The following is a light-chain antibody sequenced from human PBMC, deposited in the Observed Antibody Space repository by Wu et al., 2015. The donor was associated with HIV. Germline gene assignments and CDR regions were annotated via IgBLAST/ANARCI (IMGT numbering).Light chain of an antibody. V-gene: IGKV1-12*01. CDR2: AAS. CDR1: QGISTW. CDR3: QKYNTAPWT. J-gene: IGKJ1*01. Sequence: QMTQSPSSVSASVGDRVTITCRASQGISTWLGWYQQKPGKAPKLLIYAASSLQSGVPSRFSGSGSGTNFTLTISSLQPEDVATYYCQKYNTAPWTFGQGTKVEMK.